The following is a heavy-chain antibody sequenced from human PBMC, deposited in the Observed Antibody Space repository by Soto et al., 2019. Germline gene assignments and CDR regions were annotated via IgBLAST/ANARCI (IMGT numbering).Heavy chain of an antibody. J-gene: IGHJ6*03. CDR2: IHYSGST. CDR3: ARLDYYYYLDV. Sequence: QGQLQESGPGLVRPSETLSLTCTVSGASITSYYWSWIRQSSGKGLEWIGYIHYSGSTNYNPSLESRVTMSIDTPESQFPSRLRSVTAGDTAVYYCARLDYYYYLDVWGKGTAVTVTS. CDR1: GASITSYY. V-gene: IGHV4-59*12.